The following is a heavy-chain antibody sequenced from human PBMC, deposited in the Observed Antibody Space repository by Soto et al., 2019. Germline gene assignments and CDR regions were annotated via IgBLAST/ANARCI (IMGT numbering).Heavy chain of an antibody. CDR3: ASQGRGYCSGGSCFNDY. Sequence: LSLTCTVSGGSISSSSYYWGWIRQPPGKGLEWIGSIYYSGSTYYNPSLKRRVTISVDTSKNQFSLKLSSVTAADTAVYYCASQGRGYCSGGSCFNDYWGQGTMVTVYS. CDR2: IYYSGST. V-gene: IGHV4-39*01. D-gene: IGHD2-15*01. J-gene: IGHJ4*02. CDR1: GGSISSSSYY.